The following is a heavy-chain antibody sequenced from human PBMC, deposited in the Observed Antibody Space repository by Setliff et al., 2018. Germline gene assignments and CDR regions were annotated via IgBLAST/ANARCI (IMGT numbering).Heavy chain of an antibody. CDR2: INHSGST. CDR1: GGSFSNYY. V-gene: IGHV4-34*01. J-gene: IGHJ6*02. CDR3: ARYYGDYYYYGMDV. D-gene: IGHD4-17*01. Sequence: SETLSLTCTVYGGSFSNYYWSWIRQPPGKGLEWIGEINHSGSTNYNPSLTSRVTISVDTSKNQFSLKLSSVTAADTAVYYCARYYGDYYYYGMDVWGQGTTVTVSS.